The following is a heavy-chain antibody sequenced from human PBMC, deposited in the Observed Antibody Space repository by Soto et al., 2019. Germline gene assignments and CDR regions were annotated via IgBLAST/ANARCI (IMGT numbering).Heavy chain of an antibody. Sequence: GESLKISCKGSGYSFTSYWIGCVRQMPGKGLEWMGIIYPGDSDTRYSPSFQGQVTISADKSISTAYLQWSSLKASDTAMYYCPRTRAPGRYYYGMDVWGQGTTVTVSS. J-gene: IGHJ6*02. CDR3: PRTRAPGRYYYGMDV. CDR1: GYSFTSYW. CDR2: IYPGDSDT. V-gene: IGHV5-51*01. D-gene: IGHD2-15*01.